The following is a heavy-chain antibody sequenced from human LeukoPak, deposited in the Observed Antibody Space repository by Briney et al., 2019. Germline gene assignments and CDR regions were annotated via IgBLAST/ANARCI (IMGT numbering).Heavy chain of an antibody. Sequence: GESLKISCKGFGYTFSNHWIAWLRQMPGKGLEWMGIMYPGDSDTRYSPSFQGQVTFSVHKSIATAYLEWSSLKASDTALYYCARRGVLDGLDVWGQGTTVTVSS. D-gene: IGHD3-3*01. CDR3: ARRGVLDGLDV. CDR2: MYPGDSDT. V-gene: IGHV5-51*01. J-gene: IGHJ6*02. CDR1: GYTFSNHW.